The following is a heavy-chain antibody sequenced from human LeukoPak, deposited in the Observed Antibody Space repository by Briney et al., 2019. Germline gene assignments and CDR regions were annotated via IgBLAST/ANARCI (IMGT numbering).Heavy chain of an antibody. D-gene: IGHD1-20*01. CDR3: ARDFNWNDGGE. J-gene: IGHJ4*02. Sequence: RGSLRLSCAASGFTFSSYSMNWVRQAPGKGLEWVSYISSSSSTIYYADSVKGRFTISRDNAKNSLYLQMNSLRAEDTAVYYCARDFNWNDGGEWGQGTLVTVSS. V-gene: IGHV3-48*01. CDR2: ISSSSSTI. CDR1: GFTFSSYS.